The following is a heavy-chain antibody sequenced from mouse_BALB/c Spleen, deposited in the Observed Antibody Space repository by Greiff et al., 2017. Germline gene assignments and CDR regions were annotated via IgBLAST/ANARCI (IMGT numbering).Heavy chain of an antibody. CDR1: GFSLTSYG. V-gene: IGHV2-2*02. CDR2: IWSGGST. J-gene: IGHJ3*01. CDR3: ARNEGLRRSSWFAY. Sequence: VQLQQSGPGLVQPSQSLSITCTVSGFSLTSYGVHWVRQSPGKGLEWLGVIWSGGSTDYNAAFISRLSISKDNSKSQVFFKMNSLQANDTAIYYCARNEGLRRSSWFAYWGQGTLVTVSA. D-gene: IGHD2-4*01.